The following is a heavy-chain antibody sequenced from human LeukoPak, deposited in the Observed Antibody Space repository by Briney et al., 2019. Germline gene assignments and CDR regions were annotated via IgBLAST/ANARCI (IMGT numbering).Heavy chain of an antibody. J-gene: IGHJ6*03. V-gene: IGHV4-34*01. Sequence: SETLSLTCSVSGGSFSDFSWSWVRQAPGKGLAWIGEINHSGSTNYNPSLKSRVTISLDTSKNQFSLSLSSATAADTAVYYCARGHFAVTTISHRHYFYYYMDVWGKGTAVTVSS. D-gene: IGHD5-12*01. CDR3: ARGHFAVTTISHRHYFYYYMDV. CDR2: INHSGST. CDR1: GGSFSDFS.